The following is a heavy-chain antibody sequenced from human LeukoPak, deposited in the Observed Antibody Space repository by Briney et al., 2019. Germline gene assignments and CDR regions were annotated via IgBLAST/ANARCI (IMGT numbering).Heavy chain of an antibody. J-gene: IGHJ1*01. Sequence: AGGSLRLSCAASGFTFSSYSMNWVRQAPGKGLEWVSSIDFTSRYIYNADSVKGRFTTSRDNAKNSLDLQMNSLKVEDTAVYYCATPAAGPGAEYSLYWGQGTLVIVSS. CDR1: GFTFSSYS. CDR3: ATPAAGPGAEYSLY. CDR2: IDFTSRYI. D-gene: IGHD6-13*01. V-gene: IGHV3-21*01.